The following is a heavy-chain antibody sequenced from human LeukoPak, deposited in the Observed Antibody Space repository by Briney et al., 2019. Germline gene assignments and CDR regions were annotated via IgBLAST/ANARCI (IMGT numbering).Heavy chain of an antibody. CDR1: GGTFSSYT. J-gene: IGHJ4*02. CDR3: ARDRVSGYYTHSESGFDY. V-gene: IGHV1-69*04. CDR2: IIPILGIA. D-gene: IGHD3-3*01. Sequence: WASVKVSCKAPGGTFSSYTISWVRQAPGQGLEWMGRIIPILGIANYAQKFQGSVTITADKSTSTAYMELSSLRSEDTAVYYCARDRVSGYYTHSESGFDYWGQGTLVTVSS.